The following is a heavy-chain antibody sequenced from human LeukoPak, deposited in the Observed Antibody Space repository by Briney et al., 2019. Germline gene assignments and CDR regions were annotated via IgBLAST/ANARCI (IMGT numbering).Heavy chain of an antibody. J-gene: IGHJ4*02. V-gene: IGHV3-11*06. Sequence: PGGSLRLSCAASGFIFSDYYMSWMRQAPGKGLEWLSYIDGSSSRTNYADSVKGRFTISRDNAKNSLYLQMNSLRAEDTAVYYCARDTGYPFDYWGQGTLVTVSS. CDR3: ARDTGYPFDY. CDR2: IDGSSSRT. CDR1: GFIFSDYY. D-gene: IGHD1-1*01.